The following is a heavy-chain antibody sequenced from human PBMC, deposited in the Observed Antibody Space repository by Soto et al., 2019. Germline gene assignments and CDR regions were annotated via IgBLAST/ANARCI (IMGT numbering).Heavy chain of an antibody. D-gene: IGHD6-19*01. Sequence: GGSLRLSCAASGFTFSSYSMNWVRQAPGKGLEWVSSISSSSSYIYYADSVKGRFTISRDNAKNSLHLQMNSLRAEDTAVYYCASGSPAAMYSSGLFDYWGQGTLVTVSS. CDR2: ISSSSSYI. V-gene: IGHV3-21*01. CDR1: GFTFSSYS. J-gene: IGHJ4*02. CDR3: ASGSPAAMYSSGLFDY.